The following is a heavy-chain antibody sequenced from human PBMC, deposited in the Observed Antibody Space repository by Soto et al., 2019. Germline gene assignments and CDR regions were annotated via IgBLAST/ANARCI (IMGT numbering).Heavy chain of an antibody. D-gene: IGHD2-2*01. CDR1: GFSLSTSGMC. Sequence: SGPTLVNPTQTLTLTCTFSGFSLSTSGMCVSWIRQPPGKALEWLARIDWDDDKYYSTSLKTRLTISKDTSKNQVVLTMTNMDPVDTATYYCARILFDCSSTSCYSHDYWGQGTLVTVSS. CDR2: IDWDDDK. V-gene: IGHV2-70*11. J-gene: IGHJ4*02. CDR3: ARILFDCSSTSCYSHDY.